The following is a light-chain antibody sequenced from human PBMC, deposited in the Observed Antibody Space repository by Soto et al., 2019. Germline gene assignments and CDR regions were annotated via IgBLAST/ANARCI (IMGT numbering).Light chain of an antibody. V-gene: IGKV1-5*01. Sequence: GDRVTITCRASQSLSSWLAWYQQKPGKAPKLLIYDASSLEGGVPSRFSGSGSGTEFTLTISSLQPDDFATYYCHQYNYYRPTFGQGTKVDIK. CDR2: DAS. J-gene: IGKJ1*01. CDR1: QSLSSW. CDR3: HQYNYYRPT.